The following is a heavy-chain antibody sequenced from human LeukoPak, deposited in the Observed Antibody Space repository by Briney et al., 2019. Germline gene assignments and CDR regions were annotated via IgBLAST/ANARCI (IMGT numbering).Heavy chain of an antibody. Sequence: SETLSLTCTVSGGSISSYYWSWIRQPAGKGLEWIGRIYTSGSTNYNPSLKSRVTMSVDTSKNQFSLKLSSVTAADTAVYYCARELRWLQRGCWFDPWGQGTLVTVSS. V-gene: IGHV4-4*07. D-gene: IGHD5-24*01. CDR1: GGSISSYY. J-gene: IGHJ5*02. CDR3: ARELRWLQRGCWFDP. CDR2: IYTSGST.